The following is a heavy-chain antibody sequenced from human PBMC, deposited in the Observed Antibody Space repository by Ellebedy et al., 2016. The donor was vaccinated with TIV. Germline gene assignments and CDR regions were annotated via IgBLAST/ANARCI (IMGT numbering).Heavy chain of an antibody. Sequence: GESLKISXAASGFTFSSYAMHWVRQAPGKGLEWVAVISYDGSNKYYADSVKGRFTISRDNSKNTLYLQMNSLRAEDTAVYYCAKDPGTYYYYYMDVWGKGTTVTVSS. CDR1: GFTFSSYA. V-gene: IGHV3-30-3*01. CDR2: ISYDGSNK. D-gene: IGHD1-1*01. J-gene: IGHJ6*03. CDR3: AKDPGTYYYYYMDV.